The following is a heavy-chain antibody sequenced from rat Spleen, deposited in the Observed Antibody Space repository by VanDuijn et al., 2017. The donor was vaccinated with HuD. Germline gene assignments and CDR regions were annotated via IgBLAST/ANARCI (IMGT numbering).Heavy chain of an antibody. CDR3: RTELGHY. D-gene: IGHD4-6*01. V-gene: IGHV5-20*01. Sequence: EVQLMETGGGLVQPGRSLKLSCAASGFTFSDYYMAWVRQAPTKGLEWVASINPGGTTHYRDPVKGRFTISRDNAKSTLYLQMDSLRSEDTATYYCRTELGHYWGQGVMVTVSS. CDR2: INPGGTT. CDR1: GFTFSDYY. J-gene: IGHJ2*01.